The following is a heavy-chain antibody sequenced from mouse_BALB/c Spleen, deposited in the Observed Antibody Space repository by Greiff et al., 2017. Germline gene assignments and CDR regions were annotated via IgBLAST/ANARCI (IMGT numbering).Heavy chain of an antibody. V-gene: IGHV1-82*01. CDR3: ARGYGRDWYFDV. D-gene: IGHD2-1*01. CDR2: IYPGDGDT. CDR1: GYAFSSSW. J-gene: IGHJ1*01. Sequence: QVQLQQSGPELVKPGASVKISCKASGYAFSSSWMNWVKQRPGQGLEWIGRIYPGDGDTNYNGTFKGKATLTADKSSSTAYMQLSSLTSVDSAVYICARGYGRDWYFDVWGAGTTVTVSS.